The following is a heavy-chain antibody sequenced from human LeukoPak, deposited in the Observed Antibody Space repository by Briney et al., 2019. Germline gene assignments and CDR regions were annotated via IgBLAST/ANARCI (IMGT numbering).Heavy chain of an antibody. Sequence: GGSLRLSCAASGFTFSSYSMNWVRQAPGKGLEWVSYISSSSSTIYYADSVKGRFTIPRDNAKNSLYLQMNSLRAEDTALYYCAKDLSLEWELPNFDYWGQGTLVTVSS. CDR3: AKDLSLEWELPNFDY. CDR2: ISSSSSTI. J-gene: IGHJ4*02. D-gene: IGHD1-26*01. V-gene: IGHV3-48*01. CDR1: GFTFSSYS.